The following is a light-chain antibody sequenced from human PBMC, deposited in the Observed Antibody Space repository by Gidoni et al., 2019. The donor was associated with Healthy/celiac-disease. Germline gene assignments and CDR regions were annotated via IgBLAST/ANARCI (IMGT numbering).Light chain of an antibody. CDR1: QSISSW. Sequence: DIQLTQSPSTLSASVGDRVTITCRASQSISSWLAWYQQKPGKAPKLLIYKASSLESGVPSRFSGSGSGTEFTLTISSLQPDDFATYYCQQYNSYSLTFGGGTKVEIK. J-gene: IGKJ4*01. V-gene: IGKV1-5*03. CDR3: QQYNSYSLT. CDR2: KAS.